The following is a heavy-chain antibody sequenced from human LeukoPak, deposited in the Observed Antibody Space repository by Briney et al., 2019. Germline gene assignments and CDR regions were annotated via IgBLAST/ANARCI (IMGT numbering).Heavy chain of an antibody. Sequence: GRSLRLSCAASGFTFSSYGMHWVRQAPGKGLEWVAVISYDGSNKYYADSVKGRFTISRDNAKNSLYLQMNSLRAEDTAVYYCARGDGGCDYWGQGTLVTVSS. CDR1: GFTFSSYG. V-gene: IGHV3-30*03. D-gene: IGHD4-23*01. J-gene: IGHJ4*02. CDR2: ISYDGSNK. CDR3: ARGDGGCDY.